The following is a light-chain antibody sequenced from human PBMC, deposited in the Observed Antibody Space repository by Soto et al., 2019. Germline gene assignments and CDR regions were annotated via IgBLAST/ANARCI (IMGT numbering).Light chain of an antibody. CDR1: QSISSY. CDR3: QQSYSTPLT. Sequence: DIQMTQSPSSLSASVGDRVTITCRASQSISSYLNWYQQKPWKAPKLLIYAASSLQSGVPSRFSGSVSGTDFTLTISSLQPQDVATYHCQQSYSTPLTFGPGTRLEMK. J-gene: IGKJ5*01. CDR2: AAS. V-gene: IGKV1-39*01.